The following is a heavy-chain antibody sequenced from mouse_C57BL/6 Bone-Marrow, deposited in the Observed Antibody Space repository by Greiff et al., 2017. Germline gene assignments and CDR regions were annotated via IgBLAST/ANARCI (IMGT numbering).Heavy chain of an antibody. Sequence: EVKLQESGPGLVKPSQSLSLTCSVTGYSITSGYYWNWIRQFPGNKLEWMGYISYDGSNNYNPSLKNRISITRDTSKNQFFLKLNSVTTEDTATYYCARDRVLWGQGTTRTVSS. CDR3: ARDRVL. J-gene: IGHJ2*01. CDR1: GYSITSGYY. V-gene: IGHV3-6*01. CDR2: ISYDGSN.